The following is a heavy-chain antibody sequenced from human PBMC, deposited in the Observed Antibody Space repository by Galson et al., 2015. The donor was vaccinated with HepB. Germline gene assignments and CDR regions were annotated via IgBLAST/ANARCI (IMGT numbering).Heavy chain of an antibody. J-gene: IGHJ3*02. CDR2: IKQDGSEK. V-gene: IGHV3-7*03. CDR3: ARVGGCGGDCADAFDI. D-gene: IGHD2-21*02. Sequence: SLRLSCAASGFTFSSYWMSWVRQAPGKGLEWVANIKQDGSEKYYVDSVKGRFTISRDNAKNSLYLQMNSLRAEDTAVYYCARVGGCGGDCADAFDIWGQGTMVTVSS. CDR1: GFTFSSYW.